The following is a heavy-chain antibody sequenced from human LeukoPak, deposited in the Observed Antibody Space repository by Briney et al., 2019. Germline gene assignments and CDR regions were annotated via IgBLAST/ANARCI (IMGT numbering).Heavy chain of an antibody. CDR3: ARGGYDYRWYFDL. J-gene: IGHJ2*01. V-gene: IGHV4-59*10. CDR1: GGSFSGYY. Sequence: SETLSLTCAVYGGSFSGYYWSWIRQPAGKGLEWIGRIYTSGSTNYNPSLKSRVTISVDTSKNQFSLKLSSVTAADTAVYYCARGGYDYRWYFDLWGRGTLVTVSS. D-gene: IGHD5-12*01. CDR2: IYTSGST.